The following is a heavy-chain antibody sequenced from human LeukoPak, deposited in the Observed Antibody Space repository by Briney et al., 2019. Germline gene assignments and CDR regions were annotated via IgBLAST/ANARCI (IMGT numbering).Heavy chain of an antibody. Sequence: SETRSLTCAVYGGSFSGYYWSWIRQPPGKGLEWIGEINHSGSTNYNPSLKSRVTISVDTSKNQFSLKLSSVTAADTAVYYCARTSPVVPAALYWFDPWGQGTLVTVSS. CDR2: INHSGST. J-gene: IGHJ5*02. V-gene: IGHV4-34*01. CDR1: GGSFSGYY. D-gene: IGHD2-2*01. CDR3: ARTSPVVPAALYWFDP.